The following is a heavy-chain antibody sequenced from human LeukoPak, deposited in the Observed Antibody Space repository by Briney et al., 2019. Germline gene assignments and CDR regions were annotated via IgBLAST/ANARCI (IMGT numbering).Heavy chain of an antibody. Sequence: GGSLRLSCAASGFTFSSYSMNWVRQAPGKGLEWVSSISSSSSYIYYADSAKGRFTISRDNAKNSLYLQMNSLRAEDTAVYYCARARGYRNWFDPWGQGTLVTVSS. J-gene: IGHJ5*02. CDR3: ARARGYRNWFDP. CDR1: GFTFSSYS. D-gene: IGHD5-18*01. CDR2: ISSSSSYI. V-gene: IGHV3-21*01.